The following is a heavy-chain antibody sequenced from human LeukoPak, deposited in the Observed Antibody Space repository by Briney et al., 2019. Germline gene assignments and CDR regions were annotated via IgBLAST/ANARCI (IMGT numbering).Heavy chain of an antibody. J-gene: IGHJ4*02. CDR2: IYYSGST. V-gene: IGHV4-59*01. CDR3: AVLGYCSGGSCYPY. D-gene: IGHD2-15*01. CDR1: GVSISSYY. Sequence: PSETLSLTCTVSGVSISSYYWSWIRQPPGKGLEWIGYIYYSGSTNYNPSLKSRVTISVDTSKNQFSLQLSSVTAADTAVYYCAVLGYCSGGSCYPYWGQGTLVTVSS.